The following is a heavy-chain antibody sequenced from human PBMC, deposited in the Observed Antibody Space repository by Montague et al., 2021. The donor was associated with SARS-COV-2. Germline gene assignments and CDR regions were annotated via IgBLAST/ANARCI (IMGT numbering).Heavy chain of an antibody. J-gene: IGHJ4*02. V-gene: IGHV4-34*01. Sequence: SETLSLTCAVYGGSFSGYYWRWIRQPPGKGLEWMGEINHSGSTTYNPSLKSRVTISLDTSKNQFSLKLSSVTAADTAVYYCARGWARVRGVTHWGQGTLVTVSS. D-gene: IGHD3-10*01. CDR1: GGSFSGYY. CDR3: ARGWARVRGVTH. CDR2: INHSGST.